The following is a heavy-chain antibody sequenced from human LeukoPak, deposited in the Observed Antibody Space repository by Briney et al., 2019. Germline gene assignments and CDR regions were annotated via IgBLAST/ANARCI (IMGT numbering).Heavy chain of an antibody. Sequence: GSSVKVSCKASGGTFSSYAISWVRQAPGQGLEWMGGIIPIFGTANYAQKFQGRVTITADKSASTAYMELSSLRSEDTAVYYCARDGSLGPLYYFGYWGQGTLVTVSS. CDR3: ARDGSLGPLYYFGY. V-gene: IGHV1-69*06. CDR2: IIPIFGTA. CDR1: GGTFSSYA. J-gene: IGHJ4*02. D-gene: IGHD7-27*01.